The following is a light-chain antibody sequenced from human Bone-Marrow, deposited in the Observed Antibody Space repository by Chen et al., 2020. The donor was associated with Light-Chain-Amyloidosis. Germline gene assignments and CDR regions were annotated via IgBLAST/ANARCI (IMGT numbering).Light chain of an antibody. Sequence: EIQMTQSPSTLSASVGDRVTITCQARQAISNYLNWYQQKPGKAPDLLIYDASNLEPGVPSRFSGGGSGTHFTFTISSLQPEDIATYYCQQYDTVPRTFGQGTKVEIK. CDR1: QAISNY. J-gene: IGKJ2*02. V-gene: IGKV1-33*01. CDR2: DAS. CDR3: QQYDTVPRT.